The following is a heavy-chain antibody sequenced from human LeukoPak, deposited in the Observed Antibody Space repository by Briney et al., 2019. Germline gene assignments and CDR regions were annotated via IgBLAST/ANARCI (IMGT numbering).Heavy chain of an antibody. V-gene: IGHV3-48*02. CDR3: ASSGSYRFDY. J-gene: IGHJ4*02. CDR1: GFTFSSYW. D-gene: IGHD1-26*01. Sequence: QSGGSLRLSCAASGFTFSSYWMSWVRQAPGKGLEWVSHITASGTAMFYADSVKGRFTISRDNAKNSLYLQMNSLRDEGTAVYYCASSGSYRFDYWGQGTLVTVSS. CDR2: ITASGTAM.